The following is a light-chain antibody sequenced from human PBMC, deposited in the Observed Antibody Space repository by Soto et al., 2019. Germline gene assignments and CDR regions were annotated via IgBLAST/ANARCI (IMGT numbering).Light chain of an antibody. V-gene: IGKV3-20*01. Sequence: EIVLTQSPGTLSLSPGERATLSCRASQSVSRSFLAWFQQRPGQAPSLLIYGASSRATGIPDRYSGSGSGTDFTLTISRLEPEDFAVYYCQQYGRLPWTFGQGTKVEIK. CDR3: QQYGRLPWT. J-gene: IGKJ1*01. CDR1: QSVSRSF. CDR2: GAS.